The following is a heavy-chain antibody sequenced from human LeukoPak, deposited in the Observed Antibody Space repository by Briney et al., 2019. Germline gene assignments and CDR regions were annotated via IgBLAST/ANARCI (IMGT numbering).Heavy chain of an antibody. J-gene: IGHJ3*02. CDR3: ARARGSDGYKSDAFDI. CDR1: GFTFSTYS. V-gene: IGHV3-48*01. Sequence: GGSLRLSCAASGFTFSTYSINWVRQAPGKGLEWVSYISSSSTTVYYADSVKGRFTVSRDNAKNSLYLQMHSLRAEDTAVYYCARARGSDGYKSDAFDIWGQGTMVTVSS. D-gene: IGHD5-24*01. CDR2: ISSSSTTV.